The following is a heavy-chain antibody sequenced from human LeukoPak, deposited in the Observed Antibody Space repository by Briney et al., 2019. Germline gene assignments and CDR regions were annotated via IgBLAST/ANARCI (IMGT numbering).Heavy chain of an antibody. CDR3: ARYYGSGSYYYDY. J-gene: IGHJ4*02. D-gene: IGHD3-10*01. CDR1: GGSISSSSYY. Sequence: SETLSLTCTVAGGSISSSSYYWGWIRQPPGKGLEWIGSIYYSGSTYYNPSLKSRVTISIDTSKNQFSLKLSSVTAADTAVYYCARYYGSGSYYYDYWGQGTLVTVSS. CDR2: IYYSGST. V-gene: IGHV4-39*07.